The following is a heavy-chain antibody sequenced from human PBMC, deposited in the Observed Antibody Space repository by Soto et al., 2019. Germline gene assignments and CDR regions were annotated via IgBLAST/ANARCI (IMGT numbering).Heavy chain of an antibody. Sequence: SVKVSCKASGGTFSSYAISWVRQAPGQGLEWMGGIIPIFGTANYAQKFQGRVTITADKSTSTAYMELSSLRSEDTAVYYCARDGSDGDYVWFDPWGQGTLVTVTS. V-gene: IGHV1-69*06. CDR3: ARDGSDGDYVWFDP. CDR1: GGTFSSYA. J-gene: IGHJ5*02. CDR2: IIPIFGTA. D-gene: IGHD4-17*01.